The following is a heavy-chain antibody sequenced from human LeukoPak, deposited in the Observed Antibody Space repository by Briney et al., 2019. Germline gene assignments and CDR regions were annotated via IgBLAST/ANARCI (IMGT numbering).Heavy chain of an antibody. CDR1: GGSFSGYY. J-gene: IGHJ6*03. Sequence: SETLSLTCAVYGGSFSGYYWSWIRPPPGKGLEGMGEINHSGSTNYNPSRKSRVTISVDTSTHQFSLKLSSVTAADTAVYYCASGGPAARYSSSWLAYYYYYMDVWGKGTTVTVSS. V-gene: IGHV4-34*01. CDR3: ASGGPAARYSSSWLAYYYYYMDV. D-gene: IGHD6-13*01. CDR2: INHSGST.